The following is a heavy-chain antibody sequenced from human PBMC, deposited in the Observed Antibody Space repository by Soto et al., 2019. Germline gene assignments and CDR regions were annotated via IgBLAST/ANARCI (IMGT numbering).Heavy chain of an antibody. J-gene: IGHJ4*02. V-gene: IGHV3-7*01. CDR3: ATTQSKGPSEGYNRPFRQ. CDR2: IKEDGSEK. Sequence: EVQLVESGGGLVQPGESLRLSCAASGFSFGNYWMTWVRQAPGKGPEWVANIKEDGSEKEYVDSVKGRFTLSRDNAKSFLYLHMNSLRAEDTAFYYCATTQSKGPSEGYNRPFRQWGQGTLVIVSS. CDR1: GFSFGNYW. D-gene: IGHD1-20*01.